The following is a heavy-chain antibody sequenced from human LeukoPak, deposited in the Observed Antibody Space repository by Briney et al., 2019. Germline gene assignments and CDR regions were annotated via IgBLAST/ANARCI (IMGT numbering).Heavy chain of an antibody. CDR3: ARGPLTGTRPPFDY. Sequence: SETLSLTCTVSGGSISSGGYYWSWIRQHPGKGLEWIGEINHSGSTNYNPSLKSRVTISVDTSKNQFSLKLSSVTAADTAVYYCARGPLTGTRPPFDYWGQGTLVTVSS. V-gene: IGHV4-39*07. CDR1: GGSISSGGYY. D-gene: IGHD1-1*01. J-gene: IGHJ4*02. CDR2: INHSGST.